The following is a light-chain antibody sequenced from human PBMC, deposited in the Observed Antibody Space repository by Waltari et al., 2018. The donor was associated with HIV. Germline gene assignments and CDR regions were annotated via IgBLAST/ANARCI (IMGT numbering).Light chain of an antibody. CDR3: QQYNSDFYT. Sequence: IQMTQSPSILSASVGDRITITCRASQNVDSWLAGYQQRPGRAPKLLIYKASTLEHGAPARFTGSGSGTNFTLTINSLHPDDFATYYCQQYNSDFYTFGLGTRLDLK. J-gene: IGKJ2*01. V-gene: IGKV1-5*03. CDR1: QNVDSW. CDR2: KAS.